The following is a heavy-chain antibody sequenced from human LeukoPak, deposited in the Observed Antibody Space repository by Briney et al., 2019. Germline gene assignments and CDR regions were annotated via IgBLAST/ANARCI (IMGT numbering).Heavy chain of an antibody. Sequence: ASVKVSCKVSGYTLTELSMHWVRQAPGKGLEWMGGFDPEDGETIYAQKFQGRATMTEDTSTDTAYMELSSLRSEDTAVYYCATVSESSYYYDSSGLGAFDIWGQGTMVTVSS. CDR2: FDPEDGET. J-gene: IGHJ3*02. CDR3: ATVSESSYYYDSSGLGAFDI. V-gene: IGHV1-24*01. CDR1: GYTLTELS. D-gene: IGHD3-22*01.